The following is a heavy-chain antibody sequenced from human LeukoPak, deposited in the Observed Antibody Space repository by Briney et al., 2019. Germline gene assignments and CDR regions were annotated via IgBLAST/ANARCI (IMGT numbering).Heavy chain of an antibody. CDR1: GVSISSSSYY. Sequence: SETLSLTCTVSGVSISSSSYYWGWIRQPPGKGLEWIGSIYYSGSAYYNPSLKSRVTISVDTSKNQFSLKLSSVTAADTAVYYCARGSGWFLPFDYWGQGTLVTVSS. V-gene: IGHV4-39*07. CDR3: ARGSGWFLPFDY. CDR2: IYYSGSA. D-gene: IGHD6-19*01. J-gene: IGHJ4*02.